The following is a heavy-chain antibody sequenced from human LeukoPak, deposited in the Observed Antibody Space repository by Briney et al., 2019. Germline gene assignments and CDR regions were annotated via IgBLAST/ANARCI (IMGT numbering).Heavy chain of an antibody. J-gene: IGHJ4*02. CDR3: AKDMSAAAVTDLDY. CDR2: ISWNSGSI. D-gene: IGHD6-13*01. CDR1: GFTFDDYA. V-gene: IGHV3-9*01. Sequence: AGGSLRLSCAASGFTFDDYAMHWVRQAPGKGLEWVSGISWNSGSIGYADSVKGRFTISRDNAKKSLYLQMNSLRAEDTALYYCAKDMSAAAVTDLDYWGQGTLVTVSS.